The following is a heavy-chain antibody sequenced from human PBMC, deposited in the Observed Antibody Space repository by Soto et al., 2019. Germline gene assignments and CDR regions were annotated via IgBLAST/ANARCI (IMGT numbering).Heavy chain of an antibody. CDR3: ARPDEGGYSSNHHYYYALDV. CDR2: IIPIFDIT. D-gene: IGHD3-22*01. V-gene: IGHV1-69*01. Sequence: QVQLVQSGAEVKKPGSSVKVSCKASGGTFRSYSISWVRQAPGQGLEWMGGIIPIFDITNYAQKFQGRVTITAYESTSTAYMELSSLGSDDTAVYYCARPDEGGYSSNHHYYYALDVWGQGTRVTVSS. J-gene: IGHJ6*02. CDR1: GGTFRSYS.